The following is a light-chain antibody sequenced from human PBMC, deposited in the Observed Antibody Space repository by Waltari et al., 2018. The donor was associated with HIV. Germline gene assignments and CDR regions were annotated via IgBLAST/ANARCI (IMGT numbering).Light chain of an antibody. V-gene: IGLV3-1*01. J-gene: IGLJ2*01. Sequence: SYELTQPPSVSVSPGQTASITCSGDKLGDEYACWYQQKPGQSPVLVIYQDSKRPSGIPARFSGSNSGNTATLTISGTQAMDEADYYCQAWDSSTAVVFGGGTKLTVL. CDR1: KLGDEY. CDR3: QAWDSSTAVV. CDR2: QDS.